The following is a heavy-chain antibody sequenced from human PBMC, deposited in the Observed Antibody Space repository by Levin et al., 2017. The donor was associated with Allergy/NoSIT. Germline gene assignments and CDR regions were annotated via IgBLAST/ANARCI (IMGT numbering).Heavy chain of an antibody. J-gene: IGHJ4*02. CDR2: IYYSGST. CDR3: ARDSYYYDSSGYYHYYFDY. D-gene: IGHD3-22*01. CDR1: GGSISSYY. Sequence: PSETLSLTCTVSGGSISSYYWSWIRQPPGKGLGWIGYIYYSGSTNYNPSLKSRVTISVDTSKNQFSLKLSSVTAADTAVYYCARDSYYYDSSGYYHYYFDYWGQGTLVTVSS. V-gene: IGHV4-59*01.